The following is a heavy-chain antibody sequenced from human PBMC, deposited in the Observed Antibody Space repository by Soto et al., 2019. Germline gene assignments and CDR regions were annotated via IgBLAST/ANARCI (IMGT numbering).Heavy chain of an antibody. V-gene: IGHV6-1*01. J-gene: IGHJ6*02. CDR1: GDSVSSNSAA. CDR2: TYYRSKWYN. D-gene: IGHD6-13*01. CDR3: PRHPADSGTCRTRSYYYGMDV. Sequence: SPTLSLTCAISGDSVSSNSAAWNWIRQSPSRGLEWLGRTYYRSKWYNDYAVSVKSRITINPDTSKNQFSLQLNSVTPEDTAVYSCPRHPADSGTCRTRSYYYGMDVLHRGTTVAASS.